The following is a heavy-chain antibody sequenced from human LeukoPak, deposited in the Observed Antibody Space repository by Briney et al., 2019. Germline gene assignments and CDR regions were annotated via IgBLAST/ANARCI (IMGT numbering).Heavy chain of an antibody. D-gene: IGHD3-22*01. CDR2: IWHDVSNK. V-gene: IGHV3-33*01. CDR1: GFTFSSNG. J-gene: IGHJ4*02. CDR3: ARDGSSGYLHFDY. Sequence: GRSLRLSCAASGFTFSSNGMHWVRQAPGKGLEWVAVIWHDVSNKYYSDPVRGRFTISRDNSKNTLYLQMNSLRVEDTAVYYCARDGSSGYLHFDYWGQGTLVTVSS.